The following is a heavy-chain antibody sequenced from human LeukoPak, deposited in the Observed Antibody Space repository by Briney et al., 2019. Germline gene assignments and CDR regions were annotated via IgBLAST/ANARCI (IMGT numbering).Heavy chain of an antibody. D-gene: IGHD3-22*01. V-gene: IGHV3-20*04. CDR1: GFIFDDYA. CDR3: AKNREYYDSSGYPDAFDI. J-gene: IGHJ3*02. Sequence: GGSLRLSCAASGFIFDDYAMHWVRQAPGKGLEWVSGINWNGGSTGYADSVKGRFTISRDNAKNSLYLQMNSLRAEDTAVYYCAKNREYYDSSGYPDAFDIWGQGTMVTVSS. CDR2: INWNGGST.